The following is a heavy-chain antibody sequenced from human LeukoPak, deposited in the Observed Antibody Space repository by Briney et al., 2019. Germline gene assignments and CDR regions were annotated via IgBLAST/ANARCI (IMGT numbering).Heavy chain of an antibody. J-gene: IGHJ2*01. D-gene: IGHD2-8*02. CDR3: ARILSTSYFDL. CDR2: IYTSGST. V-gene: IGHV4-4*07. Sequence: PSETLSLTCTVSGGSISGYYWSWIRQPAGKGLEYIGRIYTSGSTSYNPSLESRVTISLDKPKNQFSLKLSSVTAADTAVYYCARILSTSYFDLWGRGTLVTVSS. CDR1: GGSISGYY.